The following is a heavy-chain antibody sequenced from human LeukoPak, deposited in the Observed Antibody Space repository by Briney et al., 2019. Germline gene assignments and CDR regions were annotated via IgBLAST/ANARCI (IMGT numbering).Heavy chain of an antibody. J-gene: IGHJ4*02. CDR1: GYSENFYG. CDR2: INPNSGGT. D-gene: IGHD3-10*01. V-gene: IGHV1-2*02. CDR3: ARVRGVNSGSYGFDY. Sequence: ASVKVSCKTSGYSENFYGITWVRQAPGQGLEWMGWINPNSGGTNYAQKFQGRVTMTRDTSISTAYMELSRLRSDDTAVYYCARVRGVNSGSYGFDYWGQGTLVTVSS.